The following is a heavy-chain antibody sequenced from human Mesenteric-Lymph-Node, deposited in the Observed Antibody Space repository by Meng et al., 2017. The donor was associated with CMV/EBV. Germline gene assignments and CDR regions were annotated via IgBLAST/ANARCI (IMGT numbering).Heavy chain of an antibody. V-gene: IGHV3-21*01. J-gene: IGHJ6*02. Sequence: GESLKISCVASGFTFSSYRMNWVRQAPGKGLEWVSSISSSSTYIYYADSVKGRFTISRDNAKNSLYLQMNSLRAEDTAVYYCARDYSVGLRFLEWLLQPRYYYYYGMDVWGQGTTVTVSS. CDR2: ISSSSTYI. D-gene: IGHD3-3*01. CDR3: ARDYSVGLRFLEWLLQPRYYYYYGMDV. CDR1: GFTFSSYR.